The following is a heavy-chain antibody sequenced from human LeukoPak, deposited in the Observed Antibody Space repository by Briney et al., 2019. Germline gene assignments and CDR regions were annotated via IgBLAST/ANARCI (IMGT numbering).Heavy chain of an antibody. CDR3: ARVLGGGSRDAFDI. Sequence: PGRSLRLSCAASGFTFSSYAMHWVRQAPGKGLEWVAVISYDGSNKYYADSVKGRFTISRDNSKNTLYLQMNSLRAEDTAVYYCARVLGGGSRDAFDIWGQGTMATVSS. V-gene: IGHV3-30-3*01. CDR1: GFTFSSYA. CDR2: ISYDGSNK. J-gene: IGHJ3*02. D-gene: IGHD2-15*01.